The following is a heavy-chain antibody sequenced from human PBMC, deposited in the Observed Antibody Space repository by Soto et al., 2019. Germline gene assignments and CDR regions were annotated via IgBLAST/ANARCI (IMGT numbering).Heavy chain of an antibody. Sequence: QLQLQESGPGLVKPSETLSLTCTVSGGSISSSSYYWGWIRQPPGKGLEWIGSIYYSGSTYYNPSLKGRVTLSVDTSKNQFSLKLSSVTAADTAVYYCARQGPYYYPIWYFDLWGRGTLVTVSS. CDR3: ARQGPYYYPIWYFDL. J-gene: IGHJ2*01. D-gene: IGHD3-10*01. V-gene: IGHV4-39*01. CDR2: IYYSGST. CDR1: GGSISSSSYY.